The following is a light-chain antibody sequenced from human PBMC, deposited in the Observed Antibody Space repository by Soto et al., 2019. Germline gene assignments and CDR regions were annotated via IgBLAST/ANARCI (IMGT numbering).Light chain of an antibody. J-gene: IGKJ5*01. V-gene: IGKV3-15*01. CDR3: QQFDDSVT. CDR1: QSVGRT. Sequence: IVMTQFPATLSVSPGERATLSCRASQSVGRTLAWYQQKPGQSPRLLVYGASTRANGTPARFSGSGSGTDFTLTISGLEPEDSAVYYCQQFDDSVTFGQGTRLEIK. CDR2: GAS.